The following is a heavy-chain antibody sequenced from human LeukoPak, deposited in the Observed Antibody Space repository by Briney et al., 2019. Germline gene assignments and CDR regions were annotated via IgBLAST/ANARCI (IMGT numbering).Heavy chain of an antibody. Sequence: SETLSLTCSVSGDSISSFYWNWIRQSPGRGLEWIGNIHYSGSSVYNPSLRSRVTMSIDTSKKQFFLKLRSVTAADTAVYYCVLAPNSNWFDFWGQGTLVTVSS. J-gene: IGHJ4*02. D-gene: IGHD2-15*01. CDR1: GDSISSFY. CDR2: IHYSGSS. CDR3: VLAPNSNWFDF. V-gene: IGHV4-59*08.